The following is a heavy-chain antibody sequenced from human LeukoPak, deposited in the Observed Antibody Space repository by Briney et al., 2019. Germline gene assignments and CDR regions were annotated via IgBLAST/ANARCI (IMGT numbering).Heavy chain of an antibody. CDR1: GFSFSSYW. V-gene: IGHV3-7*01. D-gene: IGHD2-2*01. J-gene: IGHJ4*02. Sequence: PGGSLRLSCAASGFSFSSYWMTWIRKSPKKGLEWVAHIKEDGTVKYYVDSVKGRFTISRDNAKNSVYLQMNDVRVEDTAVYYCVGEAPGYWGQGALVTVSS. CDR3: VGEAPGY. CDR2: IKEDGTVK.